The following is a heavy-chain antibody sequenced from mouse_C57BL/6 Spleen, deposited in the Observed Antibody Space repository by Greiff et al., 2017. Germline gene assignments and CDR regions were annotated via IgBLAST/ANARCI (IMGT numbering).Heavy chain of an antibody. Sequence: EVKLVESGGGLVQPGGSLSLSCAASGFTFTDYYMSWVRQPPGKALEWLGFIRNKANGYTTEYSASVKGRFTISRDNSQSILYLQMNALRAEDSATYYCARYSNYVEYYCDYWGQGTTLTVSS. CDR2: IRNKANGYTT. D-gene: IGHD2-1*01. CDR1: GFTFTDYY. J-gene: IGHJ2*01. CDR3: ARYSNYVEYYCDY. V-gene: IGHV7-3*01.